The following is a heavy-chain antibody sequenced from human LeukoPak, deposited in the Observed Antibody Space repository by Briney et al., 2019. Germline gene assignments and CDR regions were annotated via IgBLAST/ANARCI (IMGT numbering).Heavy chain of an antibody. V-gene: IGHV1-2*02. D-gene: IGHD1-1*01. CDR1: GYTFTGYY. Sequence: ASVKVSCKASGYTFTGYYMHWVRQAPGQGLEWMGWINPNSGGTNYAQKFQGRVTMTRDTSISTAYMELSRLRSDDTAVYYCAALPGFWNAGPYWGQGTLVTVSS. CDR2: INPNSGGT. J-gene: IGHJ4*02. CDR3: AALPGFWNAGPY.